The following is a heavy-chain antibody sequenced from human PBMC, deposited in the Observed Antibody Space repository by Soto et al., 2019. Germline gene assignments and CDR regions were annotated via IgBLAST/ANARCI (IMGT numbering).Heavy chain of an antibody. CDR3: ARVIAAAPTDY. D-gene: IGHD6-25*01. V-gene: IGHV3-48*01. Sequence: GGSLRLSCAASGFTFSSYSMNWVRQAPGKGLEWVSYISSSSSTIYYADSVKGRFTISRDNAKNSLYLQMNSLRAEDTAVYYCARVIAAAPTDYWGQGTLVTVSS. CDR1: GFTFSSYS. J-gene: IGHJ4*02. CDR2: ISSSSSTI.